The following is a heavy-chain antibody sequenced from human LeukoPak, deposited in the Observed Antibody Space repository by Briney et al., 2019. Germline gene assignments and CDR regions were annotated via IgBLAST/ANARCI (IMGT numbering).Heavy chain of an antibody. CDR3: AKDILGTTSDAFDI. J-gene: IGHJ3*02. CDR2: ITRNSGII. CDR1: QFTFEDYA. D-gene: IGHD1-7*01. Sequence: PGRSLRLSCAASQFTFEDYAMHWVRQVPGKGLEWVSGITRNSGIIAYADSVKGRFTISRDNANKSLYLHMNSLRPEDTAFYYCAKDILGTTSDAFDIWGRGAMVIVSS. V-gene: IGHV3-9*01.